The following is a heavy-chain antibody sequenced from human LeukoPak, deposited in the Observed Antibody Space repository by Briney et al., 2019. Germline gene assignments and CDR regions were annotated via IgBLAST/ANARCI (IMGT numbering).Heavy chain of an antibody. V-gene: IGHV3-23*01. J-gene: IGHJ4*02. Sequence: PGGSLRLSCATSGLTFSSYAMSWVRQAPGKGLEWVSAISGSGGSTYYADSVKGRFIISRDNSKNTLYLQMNSLRAEDTAVYYCANKRTVFDYWGQGTLVTVSS. D-gene: IGHD1-1*01. CDR1: GLTFSSYA. CDR3: ANKRTVFDY. CDR2: ISGSGGST.